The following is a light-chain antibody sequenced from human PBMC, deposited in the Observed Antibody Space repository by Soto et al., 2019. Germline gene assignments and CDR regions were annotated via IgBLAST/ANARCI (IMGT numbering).Light chain of an antibody. J-gene: IGLJ1*01. V-gene: IGLV2-14*01. CDR2: EVS. CDR1: STDVGAYNY. CDR3: CSYALL. Sequence: QSVLTQAASVSACPGQSITISCTGPSTDVGAYNYVSWYQQHPGKAPKLIIYEVSNRPSGVSNRFSGSKSGNTASLTISGLQAEDEADYYCCSYALLFGTGTKSPS.